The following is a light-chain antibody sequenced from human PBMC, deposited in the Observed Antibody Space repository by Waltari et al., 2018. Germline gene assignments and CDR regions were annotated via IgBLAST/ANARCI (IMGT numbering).Light chain of an antibody. V-gene: IGKV6-21*01. Sequence: EILLTQSPDFQSVNPKEKDTITCRASQSIGSSLHWYQQKPDQSPKLLTKYASQSFSGVPSKFSGSGSGTDFTLTINSLEAEDAATYYCHQSFTLPRTFGQGTKLEIK. J-gene: IGKJ2*01. CDR2: YAS. CDR3: HQSFTLPRT. CDR1: QSIGSS.